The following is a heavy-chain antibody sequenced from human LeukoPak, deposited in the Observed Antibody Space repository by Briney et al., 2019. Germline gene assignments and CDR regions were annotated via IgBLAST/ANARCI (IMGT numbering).Heavy chain of an antibody. CDR1: GGSFSGYY. J-gene: IGHJ5*02. CDR2: INHSGST. V-gene: IGHV4-34*01. Sequence: SETLSLTCAVYGGSFSGYYWSWIRQPPGKGLEWIGEINHSGSTNYNPSLKSRVTISADTSKNQFSLKLSSVTAADTAVYYCARGSPRGYGSGSYVRSWFDPWGQGTLVTVSS. D-gene: IGHD3-10*01. CDR3: ARGSPRGYGSGSYVRSWFDP.